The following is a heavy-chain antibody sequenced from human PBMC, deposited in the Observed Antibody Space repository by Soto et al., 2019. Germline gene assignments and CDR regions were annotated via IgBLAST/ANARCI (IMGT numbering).Heavy chain of an antibody. D-gene: IGHD3-10*01. V-gene: IGHV1-3*01. J-gene: IGHJ4*02. CDR2: INAGNGNT. Sequence: QVPLVQSGAEVKKPGASVKVSCKASGYTFTSYAMHWVRQAPGQRLEWMGWINAGNGNTKSSQKFQGRVTITRDTSASTAYMELSSLRSEDTAVYYCARDFSGFGKLIASDYWGQGNLVTVPS. CDR3: ARDFSGFGKLIASDY. CDR1: GYTFTSYA.